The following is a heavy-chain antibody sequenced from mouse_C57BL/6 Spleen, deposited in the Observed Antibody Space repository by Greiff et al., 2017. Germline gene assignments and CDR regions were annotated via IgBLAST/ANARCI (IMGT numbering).Heavy chain of an antibody. D-gene: IGHD2-1*01. CDR3: AGLYGNYVWYFDV. CDR1: GFTFTDYY. Sequence: EVKLVESGGGLVQPGGSLSLSCAASGFTFTDYYMSWVRQPPGKALEWLGFIRNKANGYTTEYSASVKGRFTISRDNSQSILYLQMNALGAEDSATYYCAGLYGNYVWYFDVWGTGTTVTVSS. V-gene: IGHV7-3*01. J-gene: IGHJ1*03. CDR2: IRNKANGYTT.